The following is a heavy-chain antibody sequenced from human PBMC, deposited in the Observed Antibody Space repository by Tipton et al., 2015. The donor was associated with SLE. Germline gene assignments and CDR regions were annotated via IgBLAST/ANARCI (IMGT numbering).Heavy chain of an antibody. D-gene: IGHD7-27*01. Sequence: TLSLTCTVSGGAISTFYWSWIRQSAGKGLEWIGRIYSSGRTNYNPSLKSRVTMSVDTAKSQFSLKLTSVIAADTAVYYCARTNGGGATFFDYWGQGTLVTVSS. J-gene: IGHJ4*02. CDR2: IYSSGRT. V-gene: IGHV4-4*07. CDR1: GGAISTFY. CDR3: ARTNGGGATFFDY.